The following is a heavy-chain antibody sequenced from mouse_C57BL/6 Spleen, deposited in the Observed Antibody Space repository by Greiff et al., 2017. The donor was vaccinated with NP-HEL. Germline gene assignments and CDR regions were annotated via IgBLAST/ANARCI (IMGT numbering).Heavy chain of an antibody. CDR2: ISYDGSN. CDR3: ASMMVTPAWFAY. Sequence: EVQLQESGPGLVKPSQSLSLPCSVTGYSITSGYYWNWIRQFPGNKLEWMGYISYDGSNNYNPSLKNRISITRDTSKNQFFLKLNSVTTEDTATYYCASMMVTPAWFAYWGQGTLVTVSA. D-gene: IGHD2-3*01. J-gene: IGHJ3*01. V-gene: IGHV3-6*01. CDR1: GYSITSGYY.